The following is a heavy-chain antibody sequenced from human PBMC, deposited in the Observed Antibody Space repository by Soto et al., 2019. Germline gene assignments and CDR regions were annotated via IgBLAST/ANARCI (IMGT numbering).Heavy chain of an antibody. CDR3: ARVRINYGDNDY. CDR2: IYYSGST. CDR1: GGSISSGGYY. D-gene: IGHD4-17*01. V-gene: IGHV4-31*03. Sequence: PSETLSLTCTVSGGSISSGGYYWSWIRQHPGKGLEWIGYIYYSGSTYYNPSLKSRVTISVDTSKNQFSLKLSSVTAADTAVYYCARVRINYGDNDYWGQGTLVTVSS. J-gene: IGHJ4*02.